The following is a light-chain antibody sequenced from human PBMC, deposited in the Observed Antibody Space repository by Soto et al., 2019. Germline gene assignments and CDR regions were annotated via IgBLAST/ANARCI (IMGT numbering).Light chain of an antibody. CDR1: QSVSNNY. V-gene: IGKV3-20*01. Sequence: EIVLTQSPGTLSLSPGERATLSCRASQSVSNNYLAWYQQKPGQAPRLLIYGASNKATGIPDRFSGSGSGKYSTLTSSRLELEYFALYCRQQHGSPGTFGQGTKVEIK. CDR2: GAS. CDR3: QQHGSPGT. J-gene: IGKJ1*01.